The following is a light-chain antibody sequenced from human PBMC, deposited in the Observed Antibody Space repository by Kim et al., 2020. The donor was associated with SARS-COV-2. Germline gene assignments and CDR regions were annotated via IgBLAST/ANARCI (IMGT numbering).Light chain of an antibody. V-gene: IGLV3-21*04. CDR1: NMGGRS. CDR3: QVGDITSDHYV. CDR2: YDT. Sequence: SYELTQPPSVSVAPGETAWITCEGNNMGGRSVHWYLQRPGQAPVLVIYYDTDRPSGIPERFSGSKSATTATLTISRVEAGDEADYYCQVGDITSDHYVFG. J-gene: IGLJ1*01.